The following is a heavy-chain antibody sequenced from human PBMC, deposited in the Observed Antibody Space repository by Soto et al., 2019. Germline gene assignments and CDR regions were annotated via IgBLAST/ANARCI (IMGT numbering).Heavy chain of an antibody. J-gene: IGHJ2*01. Sequence: GGSLRLSCAASGFTFSSYAMSWVRQAPGKGLEWVSAISGSGGSTYYADSVKGRFTISRDNSKNTLYLQMNSLRAEDAAVYYWESDPSGSWYFDLWGRGTLVTVSS. V-gene: IGHV3-23*01. CDR2: ISGSGGST. CDR1: GFTFSSYA. CDR3: ESDPSGSWYFDL. D-gene: IGHD6-25*01.